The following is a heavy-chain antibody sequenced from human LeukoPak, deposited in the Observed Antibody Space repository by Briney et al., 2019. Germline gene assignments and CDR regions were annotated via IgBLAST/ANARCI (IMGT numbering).Heavy chain of an antibody. CDR2: IYYSGRT. D-gene: IGHD3-22*01. J-gene: IGHJ1*01. V-gene: IGHV4-39*01. CDR3: ARRRYYDSSGYLE. CDR1: GDSVSRSDSY. Sequence: SETLSLTCTIFGDSVSRSDSYWDWSRQPPGKGLEWIGTIYYSGRTYYSPSLKSRFTLSVDMSNNQFSLTLSSVTAADTALYFCARRRYYDSSGYLEWGQGTLVTVSS.